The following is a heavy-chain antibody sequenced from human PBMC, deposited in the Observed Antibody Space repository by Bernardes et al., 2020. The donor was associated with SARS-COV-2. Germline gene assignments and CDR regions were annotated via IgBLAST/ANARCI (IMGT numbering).Heavy chain of an antibody. CDR3: ARQAAHDLWSGYAADY. J-gene: IGHJ4*02. V-gene: IGHV4-59*01. D-gene: IGHD3-3*01. CDR1: GGSISSYY. Sequence: SETLSLTCTVSGGSISSYYWSWIRQPPGKGLEWIGYIYYSGSTNYNPSLKSRVTISVDTTKNQFSLELSSGTAADTAVYYCARQAAHDLWSGYAADYLGQGALVNVSS. CDR2: IYYSGST.